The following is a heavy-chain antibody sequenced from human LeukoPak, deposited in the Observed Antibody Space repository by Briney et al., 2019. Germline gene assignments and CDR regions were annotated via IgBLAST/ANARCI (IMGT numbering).Heavy chain of an antibody. CDR3: ARDLAPPTYYDILTGYWKYSSGWYYIDY. CDR2: FDPEDGET. D-gene: IGHD3-9*01. J-gene: IGHJ4*02. V-gene: IGHV1-24*01. CDR1: GYTLTELS. Sequence: GASVKVSCKVSGYTLTELSMHWVRQAPGKGLEWMGGFDPEDGETIYAQKLQGRVTMTTDTSTSTAYMELRSLRSDDTAVYYCARDLAPPTYYDILTGYWKYSSGWYYIDYWGQGTLVTVSS.